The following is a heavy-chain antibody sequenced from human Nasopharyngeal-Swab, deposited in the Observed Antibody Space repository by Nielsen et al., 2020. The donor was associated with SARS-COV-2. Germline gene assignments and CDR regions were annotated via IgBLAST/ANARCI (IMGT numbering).Heavy chain of an antibody. CDR3: VKHQGSSSDQ. J-gene: IGHJ4*02. CDR1: GFTFRNFW. Sequence: GGSLRLSCAVSGFTFRNFWMHWVRQVPGKGLVWVSRVNEDGSRTDYADSVKGRFAISRDNAGNTLSLQMNSLRVEDTAIYYCVKHQGSSSDQWGQGTLVTVSS. CDR2: VNEDGSRT. V-gene: IGHV3-74*01.